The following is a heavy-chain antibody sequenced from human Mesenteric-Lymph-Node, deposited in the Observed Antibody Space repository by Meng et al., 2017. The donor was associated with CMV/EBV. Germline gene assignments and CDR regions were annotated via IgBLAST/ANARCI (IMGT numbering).Heavy chain of an antibody. D-gene: IGHD1/OR15-1a*01. Sequence: ETLSLTCTVSGDSISSGAYNWNWIRQHPGKGLEWVSGINWNGATTGYADSVKGRFTISRDNAKNSLYLQMNSLRAEDTAFYYCARGRHVTGTYDAFTIWGQGTVVTVSS. CDR2: INWNGATT. CDR1: GDSISSGAYN. J-gene: IGHJ3*02. CDR3: ARGRHVTGTYDAFTI. V-gene: IGHV3-20*04.